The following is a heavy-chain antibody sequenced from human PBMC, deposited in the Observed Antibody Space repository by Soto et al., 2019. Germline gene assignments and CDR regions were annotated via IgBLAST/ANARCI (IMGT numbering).Heavy chain of an antibody. D-gene: IGHD3-9*01. V-gene: IGHV4-31*03. CDR3: ARDRSSDILTGSYIGQIDY. J-gene: IGHJ4*02. CDR1: GGSISSGGYY. Sequence: QVQLQESGPGLVKPSQTLSLTCTVSGGSISSGGYYWSWIRQHPGKGLEWIGYIYYSGSTYYNPSLKSRVTISVDTSKNQFSMKLSSVTAADTAVYYCARDRSSDILTGSYIGQIDYWGQGTLVTVSS. CDR2: IYYSGST.